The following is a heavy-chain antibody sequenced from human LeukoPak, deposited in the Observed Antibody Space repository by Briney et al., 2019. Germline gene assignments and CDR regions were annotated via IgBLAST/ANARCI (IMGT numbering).Heavy chain of an antibody. Sequence: PSETLSLTCVVSDYSITSGDYWAWIRQPPGKGLEWIGSIYNSVSTSYNPSLKSRVTMSLDPSKNQFSLNLRSVTAADTAVYYCGRNMSTEGWFDSWGRGTLVTVSS. D-gene: IGHD5/OR15-5a*01. V-gene: IGHV4-38-2*01. CDR3: GRNMSTEGWFDS. CDR1: DYSITSGDY. J-gene: IGHJ5*01. CDR2: IYNSVST.